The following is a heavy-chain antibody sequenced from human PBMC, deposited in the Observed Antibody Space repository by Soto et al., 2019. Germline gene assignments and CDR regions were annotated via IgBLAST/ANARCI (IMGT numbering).Heavy chain of an antibody. CDR3: AQETSYFHSRDYHWFAH. Sequence: QGQLVQSGAEVKKPGSSVKVSCKASGGSFSSYVISWIREAPGQGLEWMGGIIPLSNAPNYAQRFQDRVTMSVDKSTSTAYRELRSLRSEDTAIYYCAQETSYFHSRDYHWFAHWGESTVVTVSS. V-gene: IGHV1-69*06. CDR1: GGSFSSYV. D-gene: IGHD3-22*01. CDR2: IIPLSNAP. J-gene: IGHJ5*02.